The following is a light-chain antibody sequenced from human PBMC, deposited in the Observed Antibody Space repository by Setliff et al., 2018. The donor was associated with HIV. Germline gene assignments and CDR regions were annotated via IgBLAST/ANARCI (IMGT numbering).Light chain of an antibody. J-gene: IGLJ1*01. Sequence: QSALTQPASVSGSPGQSITVSCTGTSSDVGAYNFVSWFQQYPGKAPKLMIYEVTKWPSGISDRFSGSKSGNTASLTISGLQADDEADYYCCSYGSSDTFVFGTGTKV. CDR1: SSDVGAYNF. CDR2: EVT. V-gene: IGLV2-23*02. CDR3: CSYGSSDTFV.